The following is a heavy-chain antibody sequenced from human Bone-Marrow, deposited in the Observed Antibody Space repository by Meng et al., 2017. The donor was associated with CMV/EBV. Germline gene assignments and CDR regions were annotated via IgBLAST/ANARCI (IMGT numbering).Heavy chain of an antibody. V-gene: IGHV1-2*02. CDR1: GYTFTGYY. CDR3: ACSAGPFGGLNYYGMDV. CDR2: INPNSGGT. J-gene: IGHJ6*02. Sequence: ASVKVSCKASGYTFTGYYMHWVRQAPGQGLEWMGWINPNSGGTNYAQKFQGRVTMTRDTSISTAYMELSRLRSEDTAVYYCACSAGPFGGLNYYGMDVWGQGTTVTVSS. D-gene: IGHD3-10*02.